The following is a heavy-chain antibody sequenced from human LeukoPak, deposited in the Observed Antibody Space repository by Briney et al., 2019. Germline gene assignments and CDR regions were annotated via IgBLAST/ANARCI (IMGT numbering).Heavy chain of an antibody. CDR2: INPNSGGT. D-gene: IGHD2-2*01. V-gene: IGHV1-2*02. CDR3: ARGYCSSTSCYFRY. Sequence: ASVKVSCKASGYTFTGYYMHWVRQAPGQGLEWMGWINPNSGGTNYAQKFQGRVTMTRDTSISTAYMELSRLRSDDTAAYYCARGYCSSTSCYFRYWGQGTLVTVSS. CDR1: GYTFTGYY. J-gene: IGHJ4*02.